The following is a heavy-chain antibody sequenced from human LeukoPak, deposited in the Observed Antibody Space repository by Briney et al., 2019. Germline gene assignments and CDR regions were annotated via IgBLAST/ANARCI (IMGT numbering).Heavy chain of an antibody. CDR2: MKRDGSEI. D-gene: IGHD3-10*01. CDR1: GFTFSTYW. CDR3: ARDLPRTSGP. V-gene: IGHV3-7*01. J-gene: IGHJ5*02. Sequence: GGSLRLSCSASGFTFSTYWMSWVRQAPGKGLEWVANMKRDGSEIYYVDSVRGRFTISRDNARNSLYLQMNSLRAEDTAVYYCARDLPRTSGPWGQGTLVTVPS.